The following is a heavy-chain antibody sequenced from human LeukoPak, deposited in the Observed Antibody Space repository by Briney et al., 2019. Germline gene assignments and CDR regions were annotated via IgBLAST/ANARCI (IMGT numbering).Heavy chain of an antibody. V-gene: IGHV1-3*01. D-gene: IGHD2-2*01. J-gene: IGHJ6*04. CDR1: GYTFTSYA. CDR2: INAGNGNT. CDR3: ARDAVPYCSSTSCYRMDV. Sequence: ASVKVSCKASGYTFTSYAMHWVRQAPGQTLEWMGWINAGNGNTKYSQKFQGRVTITRDTSASTAYMELSSLRSEDTAVYYCARDAVPYCSSTSCYRMDVWGKGTTVTVSS.